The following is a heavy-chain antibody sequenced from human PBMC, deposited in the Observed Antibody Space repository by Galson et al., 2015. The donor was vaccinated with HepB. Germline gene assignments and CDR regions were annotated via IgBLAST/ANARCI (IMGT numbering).Heavy chain of an antibody. CDR3: ARDGDWGFDY. J-gene: IGHJ4*02. V-gene: IGHV1-69*04. D-gene: IGHD2-21*02. CDR2: IIPIVDIT. Sequence: SVKVSCKASGGTFNNYGISWVRQAPGQGLEWMGRIIPIVDITSYSQKFQGRVTLTADKSADTGYMELSSLRSEDTAVYHCARDGDWGFDYWGQGTLVTVSS. CDR1: GGTFNNYG.